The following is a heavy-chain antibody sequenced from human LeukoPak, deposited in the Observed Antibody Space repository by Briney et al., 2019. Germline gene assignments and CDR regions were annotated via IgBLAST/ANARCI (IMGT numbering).Heavy chain of an antibody. V-gene: IGHV3-7*01. J-gene: IGHJ4*02. D-gene: IGHD3-10*01. Sequence: GGSLRLSCAASGFTFSSYWMSWVRQAPGKGLEWVANIKQDGSEKYYVDSVKGRFTISRDNAKNSLYLQMNSLRAEDTAVYYCATGGVRITTVPCAYWGQGTLVTVSS. CDR1: GFTFSSYW. CDR2: IKQDGSEK. CDR3: ATGGVRITTVPCAY.